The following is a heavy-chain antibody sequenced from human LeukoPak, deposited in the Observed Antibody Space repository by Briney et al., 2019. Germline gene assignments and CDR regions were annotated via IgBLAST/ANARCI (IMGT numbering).Heavy chain of an antibody. J-gene: IGHJ4*02. CDR1: GFTFEDHV. CDR2: ISWSGDRM. V-gene: IGHV3-9*01. Sequence: TGGSLRLSCAASGFTFEDHVMHWVRQAPGKGLEWVSSISWSGDRMGYADAVKGRFTISRDNAKNSLFLQMNSLRVEDTALYYCAKDLGGSATTVWGQGTLVTVS. CDR3: AKDLGGSATTV. D-gene: IGHD2-2*01.